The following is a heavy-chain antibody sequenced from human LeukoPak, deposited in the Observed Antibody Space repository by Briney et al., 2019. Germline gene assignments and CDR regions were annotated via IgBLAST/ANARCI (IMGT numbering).Heavy chain of an antibody. CDR2: IVPIFGTA. Sequence: EASVNVSCKSSGGTFSIYAISWVRQAPGQGLEWMGGIVPIFGTANYAQKFQGRVTITADESTSTAYMELSSLRSEDTAVYYCARDDIVVVPAAMPYYYGMDVWGQGTTVTVSS. V-gene: IGHV1-69*01. J-gene: IGHJ6*02. CDR3: ARDDIVVVPAAMPYYYGMDV. D-gene: IGHD2-2*01. CDR1: GGTFSIYA.